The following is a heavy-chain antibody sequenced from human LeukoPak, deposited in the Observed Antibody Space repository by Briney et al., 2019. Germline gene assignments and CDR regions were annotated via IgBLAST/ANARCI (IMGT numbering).Heavy chain of an antibody. CDR3: ASDDLTSGWSFDD. CDR2: IYSGGST. J-gene: IGHJ4*02. D-gene: IGHD6-19*01. V-gene: IGHV3-66*01. Sequence: GGSLRLSCAASGFTVSSNYMSWVRQAPGKGLEWVSVIYSGGSTYYADSVKGRFTISRDNSKNTLYLQMNSLRAADTAVYYCASDDLTSGWSFDDWGQGTLVTVSS. CDR1: GFTVSSNY.